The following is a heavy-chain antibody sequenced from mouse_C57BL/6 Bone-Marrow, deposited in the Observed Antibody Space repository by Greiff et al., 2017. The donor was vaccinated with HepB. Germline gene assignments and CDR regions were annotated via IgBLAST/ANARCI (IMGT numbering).Heavy chain of an antibody. J-gene: IGHJ3*01. CDR1: GFTFTDYY. Sequence: EVMLVESGGGLVQPGGSLSLSCAASGFTFTDYYMSWVRQPPGKALEWLGFIRNKANGYTTEYSASVKGRFTISSDNSQSILYLQMNALRAEDSATYYCARYGITGTWFAYWGQGTLVTVSA. CDR3: ARYGITGTWFAY. CDR2: IRNKANGYTT. V-gene: IGHV7-3*01.